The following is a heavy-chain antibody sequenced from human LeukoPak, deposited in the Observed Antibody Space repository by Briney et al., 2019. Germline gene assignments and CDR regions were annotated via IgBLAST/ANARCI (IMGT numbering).Heavy chain of an antibody. CDR1: GFTFSSYS. CDR3: ARELTIFGVVIEDAFDI. V-gene: IGHV3-21*01. CDR2: IRSSSSYI. D-gene: IGHD3-3*01. Sequence: GGSLRLSCAASGFTFSSYSMNWVRQAPGKGLEWVSSIRSSSSYIYYADSVKGRFTISRDNAKNSLYLQMNSLRAEDTAVYYCARELTIFGVVIEDAFDIWGQGTMVTVSS. J-gene: IGHJ3*02.